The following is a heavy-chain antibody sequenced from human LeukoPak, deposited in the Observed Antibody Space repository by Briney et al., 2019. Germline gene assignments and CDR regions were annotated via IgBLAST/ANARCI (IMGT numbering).Heavy chain of an antibody. Sequence: GGSLRLSCAASGFTVSSNYMSWVRQAPGEGLEWVSVIYVGGTTYYADSVKGRFTISRDNSKNTLYLQMNSLRAEDTAVYYCARDKGSIVGATHDAFDIWGQGTMVTVSS. V-gene: IGHV3-53*01. CDR3: ARDKGSIVGATHDAFDI. J-gene: IGHJ3*02. D-gene: IGHD1-26*01. CDR1: GFTVSSNY. CDR2: IYVGGTT.